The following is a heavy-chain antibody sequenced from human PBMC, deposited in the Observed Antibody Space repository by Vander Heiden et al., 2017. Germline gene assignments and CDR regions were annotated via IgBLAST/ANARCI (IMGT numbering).Heavy chain of an antibody. D-gene: IGHD2-2*01. J-gene: IGHJ6*02. CDR2: INPNSGGT. Sequence: QVQLVQSVAEVKKPGASVTVSCKASGYTFTGYYTHCVRPAPGQGLEWMGRINPNSGGTNYAQKFQGRVTMTRDTSISTAYMELSRLRSDDTAVYYCARWELGYCSSTSCYDVVYYYGMDVWGQGTTVTVSS. V-gene: IGHV1-2*06. CDR3: ARWELGYCSSTSCYDVVYYYGMDV. CDR1: GYTFTGYY.